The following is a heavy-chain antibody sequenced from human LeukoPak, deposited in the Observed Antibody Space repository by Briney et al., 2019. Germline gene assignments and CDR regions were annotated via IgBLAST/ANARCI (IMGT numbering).Heavy chain of an antibody. CDR3: ARDRGYYDSSGSHFDP. J-gene: IGHJ5*02. D-gene: IGHD3-22*01. CDR2: ISSSGSTI. V-gene: IGHV3-48*03. CDR1: GFTFSSYE. Sequence: PGGSLRLSCAASGFTFSSYEMNWVRQAPGKGLEWVSYISSSGSTIYYADSVKGRFTISRDNAKNSLYLQMNSLRAEDTAVYYCARDRGYYDSSGSHFDPWGQGTLVTVSS.